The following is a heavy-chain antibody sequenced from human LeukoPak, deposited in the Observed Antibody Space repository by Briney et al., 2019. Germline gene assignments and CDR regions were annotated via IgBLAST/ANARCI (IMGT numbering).Heavy chain of an antibody. CDR1: GFTFDDYA. V-gene: IGHV3-43*02. CDR2: ISGDGGST. CDR3: EKDIDPYYYYIDV. J-gene: IGHJ6*03. Sequence: PGGSLRLSCAASGFTFDDYAMHWVRQAPGKGLEWVSLISGDGGSTYYADSVKGRFTISRDNSKNSLYLQMNSLRTEDTALYYCEKDIDPYYYYIDVWGKGTTVTVSS.